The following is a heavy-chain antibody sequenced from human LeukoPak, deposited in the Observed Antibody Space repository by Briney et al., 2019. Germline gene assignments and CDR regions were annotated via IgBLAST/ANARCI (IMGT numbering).Heavy chain of an antibody. CDR2: IKQDGSEK. CDR3: ARSEVAGSPSPGFYYYYYSMDV. D-gene: IGHD6-19*01. V-gene: IGHV3-7*01. J-gene: IGHJ6*02. Sequence: PGGSLRLSCAASGFTFSSYWMSWVRQAPGKGLEWVANIKQDGSEKYYVDSVKGRFTISRDNAKNSLYLQMNSLRAEDTAVYYCARSEVAGSPSPGFYYYYYSMDVWGQGTTVTVSS. CDR1: GFTFSSYW.